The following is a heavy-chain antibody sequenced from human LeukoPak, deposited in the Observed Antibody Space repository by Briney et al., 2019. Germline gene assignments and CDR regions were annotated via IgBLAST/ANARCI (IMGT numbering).Heavy chain of an antibody. V-gene: IGHV3-23*01. CDR1: GFTFSSYA. Sequence: GGSLRLSCAASGFTFSSYAMSWVRQAPGKGLEWVSTISDSGGSTYYADSVKGRFAISRDNSKNTLYLQMNSLRAEDTAVYYCAKGDYLGLYWGQGTLVTVSS. J-gene: IGHJ4*02. CDR3: AKGDYLGLY. CDR2: ISDSGGST. D-gene: IGHD3-16*01.